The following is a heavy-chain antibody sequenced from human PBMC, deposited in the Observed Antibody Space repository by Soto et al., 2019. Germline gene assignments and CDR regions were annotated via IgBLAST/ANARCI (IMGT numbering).Heavy chain of an antibody. V-gene: IGHV3-21*01. CDR2: ISGTGVYI. D-gene: IGHD5-12*01. Sequence: PGGSLRLSCVASGFTFSNYNMNWVRQAPGKGLEWVSHISGTGVYIHYEDAVKGRFTISRDNAKSSVYLQMNSLRAEDTAVYYCAREVALKPFSSWGQGALVTVSS. CDR1: GFTFSNYN. J-gene: IGHJ5*02. CDR3: AREVALKPFSS.